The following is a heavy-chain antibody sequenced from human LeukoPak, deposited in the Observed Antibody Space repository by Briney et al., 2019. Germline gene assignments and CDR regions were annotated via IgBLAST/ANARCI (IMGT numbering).Heavy chain of an antibody. CDR1: GFTFSSYG. V-gene: IGHV3-30*02. CDR2: IQYDGSNK. Sequence: PGGSLRLPCAASGFTFSSYGMHWVRQAPGKGLEWVAFIQYDGSNKYYADSLKGRFTISRDNSNNTLYLQMNSLRAEDTAVYYCSSVVVVPVATLGDAFDIWGQGTMVTVSS. CDR3: SSVVVVPVATLGDAFDI. J-gene: IGHJ3*02. D-gene: IGHD2-2*01.